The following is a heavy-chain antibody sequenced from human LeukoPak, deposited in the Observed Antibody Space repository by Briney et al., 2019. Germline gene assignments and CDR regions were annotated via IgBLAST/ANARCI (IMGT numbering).Heavy chain of an antibody. CDR3: ARGVGDGYKFWYFDL. D-gene: IGHD5-24*01. CDR2: ISYSGST. Sequence: PSETLSLTCTVSGGSISSYYRSWIRQPPGKRLEWIGYISYSGSTNYNPSLKSRVTISVDTSKNQFSLKLSSVTAADTAVYYCARGVGDGYKFWYFDLWGRGTLVTVSS. J-gene: IGHJ2*01. V-gene: IGHV4-59*01. CDR1: GGSISSYY.